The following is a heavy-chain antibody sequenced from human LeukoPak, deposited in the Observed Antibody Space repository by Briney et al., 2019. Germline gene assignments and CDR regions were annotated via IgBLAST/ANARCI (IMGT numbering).Heavy chain of an antibody. Sequence: ASVKVSCTASGYTFTSYGISWVRQAPGQGLEWRGWISAYNGNTNYAQKLQGRVTMTTDTSTSTAYMELRSLRSDDTAVYYCAFAYGSGSYPLYNWGQGTLVTVSS. CDR2: ISAYNGNT. J-gene: IGHJ4*02. CDR1: GYTFTSYG. CDR3: AFAYGSGSYPLYN. D-gene: IGHD3-10*01. V-gene: IGHV1-18*01.